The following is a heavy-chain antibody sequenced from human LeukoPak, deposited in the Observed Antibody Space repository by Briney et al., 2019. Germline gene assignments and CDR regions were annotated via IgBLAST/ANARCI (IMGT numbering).Heavy chain of an antibody. J-gene: IGHJ1*01. V-gene: IGHV3-53*01. CDR2: IYSGGST. CDR1: GFTVSSNY. D-gene: IGHD2-21*01. Sequence: GGSLRLSCAASGFTVSSNYMSWVRQAPGKGLEWVSVIYSGGSTYYADSVKGRFTTPRDISKNTLYLQMNSLRAEDTAVYYCTSVNGDGAEYFQHWGQGTLVTVSS. CDR3: TSVNGDGAEYFQH.